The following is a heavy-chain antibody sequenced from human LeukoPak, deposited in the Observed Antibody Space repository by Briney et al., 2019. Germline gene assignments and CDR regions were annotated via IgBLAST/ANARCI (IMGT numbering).Heavy chain of an antibody. CDR3: ARDAHEQWSVLGVYHYGFDV. V-gene: IGHV3-21*01. D-gene: IGHD6-19*01. CDR1: GFNFCSHS. J-gene: IGHJ6*02. Sequence: GGALILFSSTCGFNFCSHSLNSFRQAPGEGLEWVSSISSTSTSIYHADSVKGRFTISRDNTKNSLYLQMDSLRAEYTAVYYCARDAHEQWSVLGVYHYGFDVWGQGTTLTVSS. CDR2: ISSTSTSI.